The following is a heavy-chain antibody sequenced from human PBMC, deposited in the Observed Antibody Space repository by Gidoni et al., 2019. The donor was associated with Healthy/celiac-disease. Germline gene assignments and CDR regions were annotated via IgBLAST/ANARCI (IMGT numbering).Heavy chain of an antibody. CDR2: IIPFLGTA. V-gene: IGHV1-69*06. CDR1: GGTFSSYA. CDR3: ARSGWELLGNLYYYYGMDV. Sequence: QVQLVQSGAEVKKPGSSVKVSCKASGGTFSSYAISWVRQAPGQGLEWMGGIIPFLGTANNEQKFKGRVTITADKPTSTAYMERRSLRSEDTAVYYCARSGWELLGNLYYYYGMDVWGQGTTVTVSS. D-gene: IGHD1-26*01. J-gene: IGHJ6*02.